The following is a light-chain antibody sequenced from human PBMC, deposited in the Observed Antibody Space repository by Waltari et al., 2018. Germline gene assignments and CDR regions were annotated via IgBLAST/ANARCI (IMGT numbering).Light chain of an antibody. Sequence: QLVLTQSPSASASLGASVKLTCTLSSGHSSNVIAWHQQQAEKGPRYLMKVNSDGSHSKGDKILDRFSGSSSGSWRYLTISNLQSEDEADYYCQTGGHGTWVFGGGTKLTVL. V-gene: IGLV4-69*01. CDR1: SGHSSNV. CDR3: QTGGHGTWV. J-gene: IGLJ3*02. CDR2: VNSDGSH.